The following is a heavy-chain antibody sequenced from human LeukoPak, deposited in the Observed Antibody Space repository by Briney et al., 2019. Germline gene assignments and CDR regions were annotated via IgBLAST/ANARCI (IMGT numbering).Heavy chain of an antibody. J-gene: IGHJ3*02. Sequence: GGSLRLSCAASGFTFSSYAMHWVRQAPGKGLEWVAVISYDGSNKYYADSVKGRFTISRDNSKSTLYLHMNSLRAEDTAVYYCAREAFDIWGQGTMVTVSS. V-gene: IGHV3-30-3*01. CDR2: ISYDGSNK. CDR3: AREAFDI. CDR1: GFTFSSYA.